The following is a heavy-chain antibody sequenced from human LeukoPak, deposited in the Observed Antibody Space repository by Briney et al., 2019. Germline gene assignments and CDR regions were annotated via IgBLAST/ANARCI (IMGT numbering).Heavy chain of an antibody. D-gene: IGHD6-19*01. V-gene: IGHV4-59*01. CDR3: ARMAYSSGWFYGMDV. CDR2: IYYSGST. CDR1: GASISSYY. Sequence: SETLSLTCTGSGASISSYYWSWIRQPPGKGLEWIGYIYYSGSTNYNPSLKSRVTIPVDTSKNQFSLKLSSVTAADTAVYYCARMAYSSGWFYGMDVWGQGTTVTVSS. J-gene: IGHJ6*02.